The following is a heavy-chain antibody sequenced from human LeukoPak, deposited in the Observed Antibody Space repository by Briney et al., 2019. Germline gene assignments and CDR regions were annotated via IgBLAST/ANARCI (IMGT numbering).Heavy chain of an antibody. D-gene: IGHD1-26*01. CDR2: ISGSGGST. J-gene: IGHJ4*02. V-gene: IGHV3-23*01. Sequence: GGSLRLSCAASGFTFSSYAMSWVRQAPGKGLEWVSAISGSGGSTYYADSVKGRFTISRDNSKNTLYLQMNSLRAEDTAVYYCAKAEVATTKSGSYYEEYFDYWGQGTLVTVSS. CDR3: AKAEVATTKSGSYYEEYFDY. CDR1: GFTFSSYA.